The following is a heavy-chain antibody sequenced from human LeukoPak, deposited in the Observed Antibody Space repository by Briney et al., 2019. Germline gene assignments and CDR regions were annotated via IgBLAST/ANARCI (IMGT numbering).Heavy chain of an antibody. Sequence: GGSLRLSCAASGFTFSDYYMSWIRQAPGKGLEWVSYISSSSSYTNYADSGKGRFTISRDNAKNSLYLQMNSLRAEDTAVYYCARRSSGSYYRYFDYWGEGTLVTVSS. J-gene: IGHJ4*02. V-gene: IGHV3-11*06. CDR1: GFTFSDYY. D-gene: IGHD3-10*01. CDR3: ARRSSGSYYRYFDY. CDR2: ISSSSSYT.